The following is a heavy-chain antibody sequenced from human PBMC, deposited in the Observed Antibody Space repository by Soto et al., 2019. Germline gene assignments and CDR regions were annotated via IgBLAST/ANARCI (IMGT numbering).Heavy chain of an antibody. CDR3: ARSPLFIAAAGRGNWFDP. D-gene: IGHD6-13*01. V-gene: IGHV4-34*01. CDR2: INHSGST. J-gene: IGHJ5*02. CDR1: GGSFIGYY. Sequence: LSLTCAVYGGSFIGYYWSWIRQPPGKGLEWIGEINHSGSTNYNPSLKSRVTISVDTSKNQFSLKLSSVTAADTAVYYCARSPLFIAAAGRGNWFDPWGQGTLVTVSS.